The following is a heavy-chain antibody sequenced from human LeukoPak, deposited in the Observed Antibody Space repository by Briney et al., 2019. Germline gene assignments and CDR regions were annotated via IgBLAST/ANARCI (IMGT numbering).Heavy chain of an antibody. Sequence: SETLSLTXAVYGGSFSGYYWSWIRQPPGKGLEWIGEINHSGSTNYNPSLKSRVTISGDTSKNQFSLKLSSVTAADTAVYYCARSRLRKFDYWGQGTLVTVSS. J-gene: IGHJ4*02. CDR3: ARSRLRKFDY. CDR1: GGSFSGYY. V-gene: IGHV4-34*01. CDR2: INHSGST. D-gene: IGHD1-14*01.